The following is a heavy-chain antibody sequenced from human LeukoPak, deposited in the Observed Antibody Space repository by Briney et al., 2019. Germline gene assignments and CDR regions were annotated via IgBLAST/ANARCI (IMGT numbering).Heavy chain of an antibody. D-gene: IGHD2-15*01. Sequence: GGSLRLSCAASGFTFSTYSMNWVRQAPGKGLEWVAFIRYDGSNKYYADSVKGRFTISRDNSKNTLYLQMNSLRAEDTAVYYCAKWAVVVAASGDWFDPWGQGTLVTVSS. J-gene: IGHJ5*02. CDR1: GFTFSTYS. CDR2: IRYDGSNK. CDR3: AKWAVVVAASGDWFDP. V-gene: IGHV3-30*02.